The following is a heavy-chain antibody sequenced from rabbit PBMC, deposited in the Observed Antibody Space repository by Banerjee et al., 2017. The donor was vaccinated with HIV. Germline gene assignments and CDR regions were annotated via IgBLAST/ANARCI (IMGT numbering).Heavy chain of an antibody. V-gene: IGHV1S40*01. J-gene: IGHJ4*01. CDR2: IYTSSGST. CDR1: GFSFSSDG. CDR3: GRDQGYIKSDSL. Sequence: QSLEESGGDLVKPGASLTLTCSASGFSFSSDGISWVRQAPGKGLEWIACIYTSSGSTYYANWAKGRFTISRTSSTTVTLQMTSLTAADTATYFCGRDQGYIKSDSLWGPGTLVTVS. D-gene: IGHD7-1*01.